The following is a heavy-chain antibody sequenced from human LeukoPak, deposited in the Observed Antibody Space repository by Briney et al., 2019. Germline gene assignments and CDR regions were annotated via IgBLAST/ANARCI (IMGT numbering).Heavy chain of an antibody. Sequence: QAGGSLRLSCAASGFTFSSYGMRWVRQAPGKGLEWVAVIWYDGSNKYYRESVKGRFNISRNNSKNTLYLQMNSLRAEDTAVYYCARDLEGMVRGVDPKSTFDYWGQGTLVTVSS. CDR1: GFTFSSYG. D-gene: IGHD3-10*01. J-gene: IGHJ4*02. V-gene: IGHV3-33*01. CDR3: ARDLEGMVRGVDPKSTFDY. CDR2: IWYDGSNK.